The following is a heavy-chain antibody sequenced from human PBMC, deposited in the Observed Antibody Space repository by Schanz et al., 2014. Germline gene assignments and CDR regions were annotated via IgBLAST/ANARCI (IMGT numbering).Heavy chain of an antibody. J-gene: IGHJ5*02. Sequence: QVQLVQSGAEVKKPGASVKVSCKASGYTFVSYSMHWVRQAPGQGLEWVGRIIPIHGIVNYAQRFQDRVRITADKSTSTAYMELSSLRSDDTAVYYCAREVGLYDRGWFDPWGQGTLVTVSS. V-gene: IGHV1-69*09. D-gene: IGHD3-22*01. CDR1: GYTFVSYS. CDR2: IIPIHGIV. CDR3: AREVGLYDRGWFDP.